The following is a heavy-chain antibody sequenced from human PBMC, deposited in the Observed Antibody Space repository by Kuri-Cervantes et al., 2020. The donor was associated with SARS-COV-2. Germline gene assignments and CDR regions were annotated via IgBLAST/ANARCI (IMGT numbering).Heavy chain of an antibody. CDR3: ATEAHILTGYYYYYGMDV. V-gene: IGHV3-48*01. CDR1: GFTFSSYS. J-gene: IGHJ6*02. D-gene: IGHD3-9*01. CDR2: ISSSSSTI. Sequence: GGSLRLSCAASGFTFSSYSMNWVRQAPGKGLEWVSYISSSSSTIYYADSVKGRFTISRDNAKNSRYLQMNSLRAEDTAVYYCATEAHILTGYYYYYGMDVWGQGTTVTVSS.